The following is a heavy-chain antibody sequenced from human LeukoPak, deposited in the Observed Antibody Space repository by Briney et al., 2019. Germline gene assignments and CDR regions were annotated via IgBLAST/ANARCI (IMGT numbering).Heavy chain of an antibody. V-gene: IGHV3-7*01. J-gene: IGHJ4*02. CDR3: ARDLGHFYYYDSSGYFDY. Sequence: PGGSLRLSCAASGFTFSSYWMSWGRQAPGKGLEWVANIKQDGSEKYYVDSVKGRFTISRDNAKNSLYLQMNSLRAEDTAVYYCARDLGHFYYYDSSGYFDYWGQGTLVTVSS. CDR1: GFTFSSYW. D-gene: IGHD3-22*01. CDR2: IKQDGSEK.